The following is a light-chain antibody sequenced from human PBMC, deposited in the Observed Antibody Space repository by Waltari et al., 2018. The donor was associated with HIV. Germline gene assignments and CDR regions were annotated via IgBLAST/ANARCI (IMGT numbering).Light chain of an antibody. V-gene: IGKV3-15*01. CDR3: QQYYNWPPLT. J-gene: IGKJ4*01. CDR2: GAS. Sequence: EIVMTQSPATLSVFPGDRATLSCRASQSVSSNLAWYQQKPGQAPRPLIYGASTRVTGIPARFSGSGSGTEFTLTISSLQSEDFAVYYCQQYYNWPPLTFGGGTKVEI. CDR1: QSVSSN.